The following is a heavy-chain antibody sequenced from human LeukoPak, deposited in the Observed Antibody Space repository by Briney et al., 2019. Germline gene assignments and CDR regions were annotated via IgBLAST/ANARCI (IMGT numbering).Heavy chain of an antibody. Sequence: GGSLRLSCAASGCTFSSYAMHWVRQAPGKGLEWVAVISYDGSNKYYADSVKGRFTISRDNSKNTLYLQMNSLRAEDTAVYYCATYSSGWSSFDYWGQGTLVTVSS. CDR2: ISYDGSNK. V-gene: IGHV3-30-3*01. CDR3: ATYSSGWSSFDY. J-gene: IGHJ4*02. D-gene: IGHD6-19*01. CDR1: GCTFSSYA.